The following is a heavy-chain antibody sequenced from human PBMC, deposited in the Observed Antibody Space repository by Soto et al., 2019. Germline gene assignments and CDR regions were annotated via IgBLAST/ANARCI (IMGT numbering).Heavy chain of an antibody. J-gene: IGHJ3*02. CDR1: GYTFTGYY. V-gene: IGHV1-2*02. CDR2: INPNSGGT. D-gene: IGHD6-19*01. CDR3: ARVSSAVAATNAFDI. Sequence: GASVKVSCKASGYTFTGYYMHWVRQAPGQGLEWMGWINPNSGGTNYAQKFLGRVTMTRDTSISTAYMELSRLRSDDTAVYYCARVSSAVAATNAFDIWGQGTMVTVSS.